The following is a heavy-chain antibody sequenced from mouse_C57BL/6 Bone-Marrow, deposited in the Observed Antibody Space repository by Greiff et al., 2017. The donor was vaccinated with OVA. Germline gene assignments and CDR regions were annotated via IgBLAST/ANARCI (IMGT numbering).Heavy chain of an antibody. CDR3: ARDWDYDGGYYAMDY. CDR1: GFTFSSYA. CDR2: ISDGGSYT. V-gene: IGHV5-4*01. Sequence: EVQLVESGGGLVKPGGSLKLSCAASGFTFSSYAMSWVRQTPEKRLEWVATISDGGSYTYYRDNVKGRFTISRDNAKNNLYLQMSHLKSEDTAMYYCARDWDYDGGYYAMDYWGQGTSVTVSS. D-gene: IGHD2-4*01. J-gene: IGHJ4*01.